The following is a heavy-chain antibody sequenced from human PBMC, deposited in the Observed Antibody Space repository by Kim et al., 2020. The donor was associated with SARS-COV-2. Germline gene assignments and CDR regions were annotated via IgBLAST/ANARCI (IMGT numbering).Heavy chain of an antibody. Sequence: YADSVKGRFTVSRDNSKNTLFLQMNILRAEDTAVYYCATDFEKYSYYGMDVWGQGTTVTVSS. J-gene: IGHJ6*02. V-gene: IGHV3-30*01. CDR3: ATDFEKYSYYGMDV. D-gene: IGHD2-15*01.